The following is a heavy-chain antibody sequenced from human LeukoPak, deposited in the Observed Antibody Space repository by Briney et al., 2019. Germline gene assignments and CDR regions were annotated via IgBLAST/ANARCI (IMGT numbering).Heavy chain of an antibody. Sequence: GGSLRLSCSASGFTFSSYCMHWVRQAPGKGLEWVAVIWYDGRNNYYADTVKGRFTISRDNSKTTLYLQINSLRAEDTAVYSCATDWGALGYCSSTSCYTAFDYRGQGTLVTVSS. V-gene: IGHV3-33*01. CDR2: IWYDGRNN. CDR3: ATDWGALGYCSSTSCYTAFDY. CDR1: GFTFSSYC. J-gene: IGHJ4*02. D-gene: IGHD2-2*02.